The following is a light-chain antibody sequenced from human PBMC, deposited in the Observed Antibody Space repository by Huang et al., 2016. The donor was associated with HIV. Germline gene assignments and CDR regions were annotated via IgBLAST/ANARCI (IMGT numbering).Light chain of an antibody. J-gene: IGKJ1*01. CDR3: LQDFTYPRT. CDR1: QDITND. Sequence: AIQLTQSPSSLSASVGDRVTITCRASQDITNDLGWYQQKPGKAPKLLISAASTIRSGVPSRFSGSGSGTDFTLTISSLQPEDFATYFCLQDFTYPRTFGQGTRVEI. CDR2: AAS. V-gene: IGKV1-6*02.